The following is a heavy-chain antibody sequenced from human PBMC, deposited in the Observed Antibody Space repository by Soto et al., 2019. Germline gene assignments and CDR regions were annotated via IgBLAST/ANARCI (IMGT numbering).Heavy chain of an antibody. CDR1: GFTFSTYA. Sequence: EGQLLESGGGLVQPGGSLRLSCAASGFTFSTYAMNWVRQAPGKGLEWVSGVTASGSRTYYADSVMCRFTISRDNSKKTLYLQMTSLSAEDTSIYYCAKERNEWPFNWFGHWGEGTLVTVSS. CDR3: AKERNEWPFNWFGH. CDR2: VTASGSRT. J-gene: IGHJ5*02. V-gene: IGHV3-23*01. D-gene: IGHD3-3*01.